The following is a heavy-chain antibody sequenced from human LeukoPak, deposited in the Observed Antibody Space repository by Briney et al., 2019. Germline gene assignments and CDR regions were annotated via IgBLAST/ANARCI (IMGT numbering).Heavy chain of an antibody. CDR1: GFTFTSFS. J-gene: IGHJ3*01. Sequence: GGSLRLSCAASGFTFTSFSMNWVRQAPGKGLEWVSSISNSSTDVYYADSVKGRFTISRDNAKNSLYLQMNSLRAEDTTVYYCTKDRFDYDSSGYPYDVWGQGTMVTVSS. CDR3: TKDRFDYDSSGYPYDV. V-gene: IGHV3-21*01. CDR2: ISNSSTDV. D-gene: IGHD3-22*01.